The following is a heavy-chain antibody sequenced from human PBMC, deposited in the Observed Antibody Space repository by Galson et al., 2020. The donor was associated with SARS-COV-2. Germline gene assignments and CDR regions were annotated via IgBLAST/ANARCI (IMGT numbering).Heavy chain of an antibody. CDR3: SRDQGYGICWSIVDPFDH. CDR2: IHYGGTT. Sequence: TSETLSLTCTVSGGSISTNNCFWGWIRQPPGKGLEWIGSIHYGGTTYYNPSLKSRLTISMDTSKNQFSLNLSSVTAADTAVYYCSRDQGYGICWSIVDPFDHWGHGTLVTVSS. CDR1: GGSISTNNCF. D-gene: IGHD5-12*01. V-gene: IGHV4-39*07. J-gene: IGHJ4*01.